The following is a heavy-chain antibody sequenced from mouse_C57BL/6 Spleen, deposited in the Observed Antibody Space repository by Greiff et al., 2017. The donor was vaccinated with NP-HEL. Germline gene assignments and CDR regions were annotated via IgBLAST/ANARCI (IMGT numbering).Heavy chain of an antibody. Sequence: VQLQQPGAELVRPGTSVKLSCKASGYTFTSYWMHWVKQRPGQGLEWIGVIDPSDSYTNYNQKFKGKATLTVDTSSSTAYMQLSSLTSEDSAVYYCAIDEDYWGQGTTLTVSS. V-gene: IGHV1-59*01. CDR3: AIDEDY. CDR1: GYTFTSYW. CDR2: IDPSDSYT. J-gene: IGHJ2*01.